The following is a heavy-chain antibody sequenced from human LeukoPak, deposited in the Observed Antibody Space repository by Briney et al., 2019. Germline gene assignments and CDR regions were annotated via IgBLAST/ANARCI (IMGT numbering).Heavy chain of an antibody. CDR1: ADSFSSHY. V-gene: IGHV4-59*11. CDR3: ARDLVTVTKGFDI. J-gene: IGHJ3*02. CDR2: ISYIGST. Sequence: SETLSFTCAVSADSFSSHYWTWIRQPPGKGLEWISYISYIGSTNYNPSLKSRVTISIDTSKNQFSLKLSSVTAADTAVYYCARDLVTVTKGFDIWGQGTMVSVSS. D-gene: IGHD4-17*01.